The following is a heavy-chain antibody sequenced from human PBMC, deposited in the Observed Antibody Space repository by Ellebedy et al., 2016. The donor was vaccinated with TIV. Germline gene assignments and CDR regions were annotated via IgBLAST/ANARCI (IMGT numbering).Heavy chain of an antibody. CDR3: ARRAARKSVWFDP. CDR2: IYYSGST. J-gene: IGHJ5*02. CDR1: GGSISSSSYY. Sequence: MPSETLSLTCTVSGGSISSSSYYWGWIRQPPGKGLEWIGSIYYSGSTYYNPSLKSRVTISVDTSKNQFSLKLSSVTAADTAVYYCARRAARKSVWFDPWGQGTLVTVSS. V-gene: IGHV4-39*01. D-gene: IGHD6-13*01.